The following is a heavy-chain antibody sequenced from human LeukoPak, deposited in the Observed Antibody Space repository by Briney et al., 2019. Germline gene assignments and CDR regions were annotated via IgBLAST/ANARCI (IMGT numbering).Heavy chain of an antibody. CDR3: ARGPGGYCSSTSCYYYGMDV. V-gene: IGHV4-34*01. CDR2: INHSGST. Sequence: PSETLSLTCAVYGGSFSGYYWSWIRQPPGKGLEWIGEINHSGSTNYKPPLKSRVTISVDTSKNQFSLKLSSVTAADTAVYYCARGPGGYCSSTSCYYYGMDVWGKETTVTVSS. D-gene: IGHD2-2*01. CDR1: GGSFSGYY. J-gene: IGHJ6*04.